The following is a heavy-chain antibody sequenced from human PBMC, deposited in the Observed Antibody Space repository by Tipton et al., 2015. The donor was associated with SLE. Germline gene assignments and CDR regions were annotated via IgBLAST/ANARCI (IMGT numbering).Heavy chain of an antibody. CDR3: ASHPAGDRDY. CDR1: GYSISSGYY. CDR2: IYHSGSS. V-gene: IGHV4-38-2*01. Sequence: TLSLTCAVSGYSISSGYYWGWIRQPPGRGLEWIGSIYHSGSSYYNPSLKSRVTISVDTSKNQFSLKLSSVTAADTAVYYCASHPAGDRDYWGQGTLVTVSS. D-gene: IGHD7-27*01. J-gene: IGHJ4*02.